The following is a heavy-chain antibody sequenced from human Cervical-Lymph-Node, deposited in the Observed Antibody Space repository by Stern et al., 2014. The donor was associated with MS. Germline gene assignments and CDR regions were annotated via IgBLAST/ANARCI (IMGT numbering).Heavy chain of an antibody. CDR3: SRGVQGGF. V-gene: IGHV3-7*01. Sequence: EVQLVQSGGGLVQPGGSLRLSCAASGFTFSNHWMNWVRQAPGKGLEWVANIKQYGSEDYYVDSVKGRFTISRDNAKNSLYLQMNSLRAEDTAVYYCSRGVQGGFWGQGTLVTVSS. CDR2: IKQYGSED. D-gene: IGHD6-25*01. CDR1: GFTFSNHW. J-gene: IGHJ4*02.